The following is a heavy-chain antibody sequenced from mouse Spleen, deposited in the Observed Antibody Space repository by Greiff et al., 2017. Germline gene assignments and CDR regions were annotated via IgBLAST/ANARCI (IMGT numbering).Heavy chain of an antibody. CDR1: GYTFTDYN. J-gene: IGHJ3*01. CDR3: ARSKEIYYGYDGTSWFAY. Sequence: EVQLQESGPELVKPGASVKIPCKASGYTFTDYNMDWVKQSHGKSLEWIGDINPNNGGTIYNQKFKGKATLTVDKSSSTAYMELRSLTSEDTAVYYCARSKEIYYGYDGTSWFAYWGQGTLVTVSA. V-gene: IGHV1-18*01. CDR2: INPNNGGT. D-gene: IGHD2-2*01.